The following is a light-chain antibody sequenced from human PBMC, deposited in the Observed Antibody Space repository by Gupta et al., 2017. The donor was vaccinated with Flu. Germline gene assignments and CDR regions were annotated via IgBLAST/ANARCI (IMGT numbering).Light chain of an antibody. CDR1: QPLNNY. CDR3: QQSYTTPWT. V-gene: IGKV1-39*01. Sequence: PSPLSASVGDRVSITCRASQPLNNYLNWYQQRPGEAPMLLISGASNLQGGVPSRFSGSGSGTEFTLTISSLQVEDFATYYCQQSYTTPWTFGQGTQLEIK. CDR2: GAS. J-gene: IGKJ1*01.